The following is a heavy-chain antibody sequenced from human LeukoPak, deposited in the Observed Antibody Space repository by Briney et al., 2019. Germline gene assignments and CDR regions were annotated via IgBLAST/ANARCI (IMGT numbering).Heavy chain of an antibody. CDR3: WERLGEEY. D-gene: IGHD1-26*01. V-gene: IGHV4-59*02. J-gene: IGHJ4*02. CDR2: IYYGGSS. CDR1: GSSVSSYY. Sequence: SETLSLTCTVSGSSVSSYYWSWIRQSPKKGLEWIGYIYYGGSSSYNPSRQSRVSIALDTSKNQFSLKMTSVAAADAAVYYCWERLGEEYWGQGSLVVVSA.